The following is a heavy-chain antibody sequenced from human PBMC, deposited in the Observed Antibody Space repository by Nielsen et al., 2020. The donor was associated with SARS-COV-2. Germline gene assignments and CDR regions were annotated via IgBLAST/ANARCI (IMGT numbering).Heavy chain of an antibody. D-gene: IGHD3-3*01. CDR1: GFTFSSYW. V-gene: IGHV3-7*03. CDR2: IKQDGSEK. Sequence: GGSLRLSCAASGFTFSSYWMSWVRQAPGKGLEWVANIKQDGSEKYYVDSVKGRFTISRDNAKHSLYLQMNSLRAEDTAVYYCARDPKVTIFGVDLYYYYGMDVWGQGTTVTVSS. J-gene: IGHJ6*02. CDR3: ARDPKVTIFGVDLYYYYGMDV.